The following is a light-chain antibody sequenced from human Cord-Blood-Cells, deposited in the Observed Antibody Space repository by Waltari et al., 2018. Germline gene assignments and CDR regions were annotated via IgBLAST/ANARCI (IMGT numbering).Light chain of an antibody. CDR3: QQYYSTPLT. J-gene: IGKJ4*01. CDR2: WAS. V-gene: IGKV4-1*01. Sequence: DIVMTQSPDYMAVSLGARATINCKSSQSVLYSSNNKNYLAWYQQKPGQPPNLLIYWASTRESGVPDRCSGSGSGTDFTLTISILQAEDVAVYYCQQYYSTPLTFGGGTKVEIK. CDR1: QSVLYSSNNKNY.